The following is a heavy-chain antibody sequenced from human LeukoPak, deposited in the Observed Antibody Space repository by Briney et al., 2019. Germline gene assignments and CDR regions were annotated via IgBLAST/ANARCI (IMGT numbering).Heavy chain of an antibody. CDR3: AKDAPEYGDYGAHY. D-gene: IGHD4-17*01. CDR1: GFTFSSYG. CDR2: ISYDGSNK. J-gene: IGHJ4*02. V-gene: IGHV3-30*18. Sequence: GGSLRLSCAASGFTFSSYGMHWVRQAPGKGLEWVAVISYDGSNKHYGDSVKGRFTISRGNSKNTLYLQMNSLRAEDTAVYYCAKDAPEYGDYGAHYWGQGTLVTVSS.